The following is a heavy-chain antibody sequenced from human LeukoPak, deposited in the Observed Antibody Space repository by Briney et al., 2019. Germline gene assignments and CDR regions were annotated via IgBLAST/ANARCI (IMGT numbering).Heavy chain of an antibody. CDR1: GGSISSGGYS. CDR3: AREAYDSSGSFDY. D-gene: IGHD3-22*01. CDR2: IYHSGST. V-gene: IGHV4-30-2*01. Sequence: PSETLSLTCAVSGGSISSGGYSWSWIRQPPGKGLEWIGYIYHSGSTYYNPSLKSRVTISVDRSKNQFSLKLSSVTAADTAVYYCAREAYDSSGSFDYWSQGTLVTVSS. J-gene: IGHJ4*02.